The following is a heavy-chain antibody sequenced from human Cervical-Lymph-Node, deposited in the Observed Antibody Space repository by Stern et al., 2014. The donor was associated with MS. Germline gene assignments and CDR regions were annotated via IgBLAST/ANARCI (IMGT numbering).Heavy chain of an antibody. CDR2: IYYSGST. D-gene: IGHD5-24*01. CDR1: GGSISGYD. J-gene: IGHJ4*02. Sequence: VQLVESGPGLVKPSETLSLTCTVSGGSISGYDRSWIRQPPGKGLDGIGHIYYSGSTNYIPSLKSRVSISIDTPKNQFSLKLSSVTAADTAVYYCARSRDAYSPLAYWGQGALVTVSS. V-gene: IGHV4-59*01. CDR3: ARSRDAYSPLAY.